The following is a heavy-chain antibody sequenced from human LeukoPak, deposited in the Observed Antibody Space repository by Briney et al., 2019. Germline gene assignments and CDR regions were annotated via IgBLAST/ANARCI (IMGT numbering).Heavy chain of an antibody. CDR2: ISGSGGST. J-gene: IGHJ4*02. D-gene: IGHD6-13*01. Sequence: GGSLRLSCAASGFTFSSYGMSWVRQAPGKGLEWVSAISGSGGSTYYADSVKGRFTISRDNSKNTLYLQMNSLRAEDTAVYYCARATAAVLGNPFDYWGQGTLVTVSS. V-gene: IGHV3-23*01. CDR3: ARATAAVLGNPFDY. CDR1: GFTFSSYG.